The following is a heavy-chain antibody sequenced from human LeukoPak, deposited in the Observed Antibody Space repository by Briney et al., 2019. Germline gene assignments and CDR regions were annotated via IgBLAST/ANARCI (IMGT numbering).Heavy chain of an antibody. V-gene: IGHV3-7*01. CDR3: ARDLRSIVGAGGYYFDY. J-gene: IGHJ4*02. CDR2: IKQDGSEK. CDR1: GFTFSTYW. Sequence: GGSLRLSCAASGFTFSTYWMSWVRQAPGKGLEWVANIKQDGSEKYYVDSVKGRFTISRDNSKNTLYLQMNSLRAEDTAVYYCARDLRSIVGAGGYYFDYWGQGTLVTVSS. D-gene: IGHD1-26*01.